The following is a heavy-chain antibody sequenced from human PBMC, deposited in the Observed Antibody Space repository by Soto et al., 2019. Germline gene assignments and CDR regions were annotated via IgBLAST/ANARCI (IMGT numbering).Heavy chain of an antibody. CDR1: GFTFSNYA. Sequence: HPGGSLRLSCAASGFTFSNYAMSWVRRAPGKGLEWVASVSGAGLITYYGDSVRGRFTISRDNSRNTLYLQINSLRAEDTGDYYCAKNPGYYYDSTGYHFDYWGQGTLVTVSS. D-gene: IGHD3-22*01. V-gene: IGHV3-23*01. CDR2: VSGAGLIT. J-gene: IGHJ4*02. CDR3: AKNPGYYYDSTGYHFDY.